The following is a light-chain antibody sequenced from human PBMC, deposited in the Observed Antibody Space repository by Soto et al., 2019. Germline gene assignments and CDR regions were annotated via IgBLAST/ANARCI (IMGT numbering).Light chain of an antibody. CDR1: QSVSNNY. CDR2: GAS. Sequence: ESVLTQSPVTLSLFPGERATLSCRASQSVSNNYLAWYQQKPGQAPRLLIYGASNRATGIPDRFSGSGSGTDFTLTISRLEPEDFAVYYCQQYGSSGTFGQGTKVDIK. V-gene: IGKV3-20*01. J-gene: IGKJ1*01. CDR3: QQYGSSGT.